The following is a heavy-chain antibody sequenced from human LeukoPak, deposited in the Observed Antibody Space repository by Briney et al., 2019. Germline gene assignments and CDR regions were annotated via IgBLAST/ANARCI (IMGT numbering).Heavy chain of an antibody. CDR3: AKDRTPGLTTGAREPWSPSPNAGLDY. CDR2: ISGSDGST. CDR1: GFTFSRYA. V-gene: IGHV3-23*01. D-gene: IGHD4-11*01. J-gene: IGHJ4*02. Sequence: GGSLRLSCAASGFTFSRYAMSWVRQAPGKGLEWVSGISGSDGSTSYADSVRGRFTISRDNSKNTLYLQMNSLRAEDTAVYYCAKDRTPGLTTGAREPWSPSPNAGLDYWGQGTLVTVSS.